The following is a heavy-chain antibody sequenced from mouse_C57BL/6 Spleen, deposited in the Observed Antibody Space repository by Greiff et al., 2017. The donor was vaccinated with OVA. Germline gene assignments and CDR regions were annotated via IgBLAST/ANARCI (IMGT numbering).Heavy chain of an antibody. D-gene: IGHD4-1*01. CDR2: IYPGDGDN. J-gene: IGHJ2*01. V-gene: IGHV1-82*01. CDR3: ARELGPFDY. Sequence: VKVVESGPELVKTGDSVKISCKASGYAFRRSWMNWVKQRPGKGLEWLGRIYPGDGDNKYNGKFRGKATLTADKSSSTAYMQLSSLTSEDSAVYFLARELGPFDYWGQGTALTVYS. CDR1: GYAFRRSW.